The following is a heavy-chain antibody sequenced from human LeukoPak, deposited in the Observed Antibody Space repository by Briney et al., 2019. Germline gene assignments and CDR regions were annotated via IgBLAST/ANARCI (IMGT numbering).Heavy chain of an antibody. CDR3: ARDRGWELPTTSNDY. Sequence: ASVKASCKASGYTFTSYYMHWVRQAPGQGLEWMGIINPSGGSTSYAQKFQGRVTMTRDMSTSTVYMELSSLRSEDTAVYYCARDRGWELPTTSNDYWGQGTLVTVSS. D-gene: IGHD1-26*01. V-gene: IGHV1-46*01. CDR2: INPSGGST. CDR1: GYTFTSYY. J-gene: IGHJ4*02.